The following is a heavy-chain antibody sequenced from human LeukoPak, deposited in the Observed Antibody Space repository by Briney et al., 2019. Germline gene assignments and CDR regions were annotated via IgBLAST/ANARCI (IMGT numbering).Heavy chain of an antibody. Sequence: VSPGGSLRLSCAASGFIFSSYAMSWVRQAPGKGLEWVSSISSSSSYIYYADSVKGRFTISRDNAKNSLYLQMNSLRAEDTAVYYCARDSKWYCSSTSCSSDAFDIWGQGTMVTVSS. V-gene: IGHV3-21*01. CDR3: ARDSKWYCSSTSCSSDAFDI. J-gene: IGHJ3*02. D-gene: IGHD2-2*01. CDR1: GFIFSSYA. CDR2: ISSSSSYI.